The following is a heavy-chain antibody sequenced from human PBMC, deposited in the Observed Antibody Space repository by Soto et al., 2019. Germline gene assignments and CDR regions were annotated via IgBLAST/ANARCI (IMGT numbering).Heavy chain of an antibody. CDR1: GFTFSSDS. V-gene: IGHV3-21*01. CDR2: ISSSSSYI. Sequence: VSVRLSCAASGFTFSSDSMNWVRQAPWKGLEWVSSISSSSSYIYYADSVKGRFTTSRDNAKNSLYLQMNSLRAEDTAVYYCARDLYSGYDPYYYYYYGMDVWGQGTTVTVSS. J-gene: IGHJ6*02. D-gene: IGHD5-12*01. CDR3: ARDLYSGYDPYYYYYYGMDV.